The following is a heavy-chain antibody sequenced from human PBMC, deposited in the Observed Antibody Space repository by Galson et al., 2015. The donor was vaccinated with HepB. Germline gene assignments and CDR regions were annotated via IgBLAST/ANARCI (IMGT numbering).Heavy chain of an antibody. CDR2: ISGSGGNT. V-gene: IGHV3-23*01. CDR1: GFTFSSYA. CDR3: AKGKKQWLLMYYFDY. Sequence: SLRLSCAASGFTFSSYAVSWVRQAPGKGLEWVSAISGSGGNTYYADSVKGRFTISRDNSKNTLYLQMNSLRAEDTAVYYCAKGKKQWLLMYYFDYWGQGTLVTVSS. D-gene: IGHD6-19*01. J-gene: IGHJ4*02.